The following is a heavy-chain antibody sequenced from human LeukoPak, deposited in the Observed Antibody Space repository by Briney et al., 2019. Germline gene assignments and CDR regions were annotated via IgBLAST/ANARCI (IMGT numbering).Heavy chain of an antibody. CDR2: ISGSGGST. CDR3: ITIFGVVGPEN. Sequence: SGGSLRLSCAASGFTFSSYAMSWVRQAPGKGLEWVSAISGSGGSTYYADSVKGRFTISRDNSKNTLYLQMNSLRAEDTAVYYCITIFGVVGPENWGQGTLVTVSS. CDR1: GFTFSSYA. J-gene: IGHJ4*02. D-gene: IGHD3-3*01. V-gene: IGHV3-23*01.